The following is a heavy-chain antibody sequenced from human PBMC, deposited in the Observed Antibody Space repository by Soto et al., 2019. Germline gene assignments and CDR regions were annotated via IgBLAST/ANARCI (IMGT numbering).Heavy chain of an antibody. D-gene: IGHD6-13*01. CDR3: ARDLAAGNCDY. V-gene: IGHV1-2*02. J-gene: IGHJ4*02. Sequence: ASVKVSCKASGYTFSGYYMHWVRQAPGQGLEWMGWINPNSGGTNYAQKLQGRVTMTTDTSTSTAYMELRSLRSDDTAVYYCARDLAAGNCDYWGQGTLVTVSS. CDR1: GYTFSGYY. CDR2: INPNSGGT.